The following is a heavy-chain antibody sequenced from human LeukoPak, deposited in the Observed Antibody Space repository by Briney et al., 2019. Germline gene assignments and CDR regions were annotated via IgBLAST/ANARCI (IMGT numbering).Heavy chain of an antibody. V-gene: IGHV3-30*02. CDR2: IRYDGSNK. J-gene: IGHJ5*02. D-gene: IGHD3-10*01. CDR1: GFTFSSYG. CDR3: AIIPPIVVRGVRFHNWFDP. Sequence: PGGSLRLSCAASGFTFSSYGMHWVRQAPGKGLEWVAFIRYDGSNKYYADSVKGRFTISRDNSKNTLYLQMNSLRAEDTAVYYCAIIPPIVVRGVRFHNWFDPWGQGTLVTVSS.